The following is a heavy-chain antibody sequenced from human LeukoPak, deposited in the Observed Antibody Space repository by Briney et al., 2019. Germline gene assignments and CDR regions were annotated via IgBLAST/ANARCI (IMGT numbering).Heavy chain of an antibody. J-gene: IGHJ4*02. CDR3: ARAGAVGGYFDY. V-gene: IGHV4-59*08. D-gene: IGHD6-19*01. CDR1: GGSPSSYY. Sequence: PSETLSLTCTVSGGSPSSYYWSWIRQPPGKGLEWIGYIYYSGSTNYNPYLKSRVTISVDTSKNQFSLKLSSATAADTAVYYCARAGAVGGYFDYWGQGTLVTVSS. CDR2: IYYSGST.